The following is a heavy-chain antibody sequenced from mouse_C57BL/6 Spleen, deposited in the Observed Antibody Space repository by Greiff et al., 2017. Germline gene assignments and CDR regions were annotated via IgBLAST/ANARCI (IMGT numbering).Heavy chain of an antibody. CDR1: GYTFTSYW. V-gene: IGHV1-69*01. CDR2: IDSSDSYT. Sequence: VQLQQPGAELVMPGASVKLSCKASGYTFTSYWMPWVQQRPGQGLEWIGGIDSSDSYTNYNQKFKGKSTLPVDKSSSTAYMQLSSLTSEDSTVYYCASPHYYSSSTRYFGVWGTGTTVTVSS. CDR3: ASPHYYSSSTRYFGV. J-gene: IGHJ1*03. D-gene: IGHD1-1*01.